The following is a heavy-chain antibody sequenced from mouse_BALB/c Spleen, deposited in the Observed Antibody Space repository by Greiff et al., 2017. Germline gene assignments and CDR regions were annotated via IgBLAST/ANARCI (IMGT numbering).Heavy chain of an antibody. CDR3: ARDGDGWELGV. Sequence: QVQLQQSGAELVRPGASVKLSCKAFGYTFTDYEMHWVKQTPVHGLEWIGAIHPGSGGTDYNQKFKGKATLTADKSSSTAYMELSSLTSEDSAVYYCARDGDGWELGVWGEGTTVTVSA. V-gene: IGHV1-15*01. CDR2: IHPGSGGT. D-gene: IGHD2-13*01. CDR1: GYTFTDYE. J-gene: IGHJ1*01.